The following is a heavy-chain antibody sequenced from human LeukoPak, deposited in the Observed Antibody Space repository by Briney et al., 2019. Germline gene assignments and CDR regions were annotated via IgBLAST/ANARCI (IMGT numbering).Heavy chain of an antibody. Sequence: SVKVSCKASGGTFSSYAISWVRQAPGQGLEWMGRIISILGIANYAQKFQGRVTIAAEKSTSAAYMELSSLRSEDTAVYYCARTSRLGATLVYFDYWGQGTLVTVSS. CDR2: IISILGIA. CDR1: GGTFSSYA. J-gene: IGHJ4*02. D-gene: IGHD1-26*01. V-gene: IGHV1-69*04. CDR3: ARTSRLGATLVYFDY.